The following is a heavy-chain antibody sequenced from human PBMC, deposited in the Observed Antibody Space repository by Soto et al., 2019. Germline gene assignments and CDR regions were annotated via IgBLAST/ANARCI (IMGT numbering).Heavy chain of an antibody. J-gene: IGHJ4*02. CDR3: VGGQYYFDY. CDR2: ISYDGIDK. CDR1: GFPFTSYA. V-gene: IGHV3-30*03. D-gene: IGHD3-10*01. Sequence: QVQLVESGGGVVQPGRSRRLSCAPPGFPFTSYARHGVRGGPDKGLEGVAIISYDGIDKYYADSVKGRFTISRDNSKNTLYLQMNSLRPEDTALYYCVGGQYYFDYRGQGTLVIVSS.